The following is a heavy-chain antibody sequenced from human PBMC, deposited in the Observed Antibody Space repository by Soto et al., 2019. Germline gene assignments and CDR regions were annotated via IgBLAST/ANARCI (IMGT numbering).Heavy chain of an antibody. CDR2: ISYDGSNK. CDR3: AKSIGSSSLSAYYYYGMDV. J-gene: IGHJ6*02. Sequence: PGGSLRLSCAASGFTFSSYGMHWVRQAPGKGLEWVAVISYDGSNKYYADSVKGRFTISRDNSKNTLYLQMNSLRAEDTAVYYCAKSIGSSSLSAYYYYGMDVWGQGTTVTVSS. D-gene: IGHD6-13*01. CDR1: GFTFSSYG. V-gene: IGHV3-30*18.